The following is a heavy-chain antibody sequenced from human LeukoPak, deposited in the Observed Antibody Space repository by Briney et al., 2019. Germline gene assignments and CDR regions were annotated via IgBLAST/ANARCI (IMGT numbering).Heavy chain of an antibody. CDR2: IDQSGGRN. CDR3: ARDVEGGTFDI. J-gene: IGHJ3*02. CDR1: GFTFSRFW. Sequence: GGSLRLSCAASGFTFSRFWMSWVRQAPGRGLEWVANIDQSGGRNNYVDSVKGRFTISRDNAKNSLFLEMSSLRADDTAVYFCARDVEGGTFDIWGQGTTVTVSS. V-gene: IGHV3-7*05. D-gene: IGHD3-16*01.